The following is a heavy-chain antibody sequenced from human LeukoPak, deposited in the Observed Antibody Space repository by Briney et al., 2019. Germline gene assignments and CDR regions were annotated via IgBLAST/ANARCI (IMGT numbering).Heavy chain of an antibody. CDR3: ARDRSDKIPQLAYDAFDI. V-gene: IGHV4-4*07. Sequence: SETLSLTCTVSGGSISSYYWSWIQQPAGKGLEWIGRIYTSGSTNYNPSLKSRVTMSVDTSKNQFSLKLSSVTAADTAVYYCARDRSDKIPQLAYDAFDIWGQGTMVTVSS. D-gene: IGHD6-13*01. CDR2: IYTSGST. J-gene: IGHJ3*02. CDR1: GGSISSYY.